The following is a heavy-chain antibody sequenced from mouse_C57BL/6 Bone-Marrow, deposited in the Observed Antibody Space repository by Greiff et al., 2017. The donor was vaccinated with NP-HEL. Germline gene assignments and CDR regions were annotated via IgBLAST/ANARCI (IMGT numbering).Heavy chain of an antibody. CDR1: GYSITSGYY. Sequence: ESGPGLVKPSQSLSLTCSVTGYSITSGYYWNWIRQFPGNKLEWMGYISYDGSNNYNPSLKNRISITRDTSKNQFFLKLNSVTTEDTATYYCARAWGWLPYWYFDVWGTGTTVTVSS. CDR2: ISYDGSN. D-gene: IGHD2-3*01. J-gene: IGHJ1*03. CDR3: ARAWGWLPYWYFDV. V-gene: IGHV3-6*01.